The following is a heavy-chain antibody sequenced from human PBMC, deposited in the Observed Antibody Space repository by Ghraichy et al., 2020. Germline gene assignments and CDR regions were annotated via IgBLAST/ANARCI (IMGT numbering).Heavy chain of an antibody. CDR2: ISGSGGST. CDR3: AKATKIIAAAGSRPFYYFDY. V-gene: IGHV3-23*01. D-gene: IGHD6-13*01. J-gene: IGHJ4*02. CDR1: GFTFSSYA. Sequence: GGSLRLSCAASGFTFSSYAMSWVRQAPGKGLEWVSAISGSGGSTYYADSVKGRFTISRDNSKNTLYLQMNSLRAEDTAVYYCAKATKIIAAAGSRPFYYFDYWGQGTLVTVSS.